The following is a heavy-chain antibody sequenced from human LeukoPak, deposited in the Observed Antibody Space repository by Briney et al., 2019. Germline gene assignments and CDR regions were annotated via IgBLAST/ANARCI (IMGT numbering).Heavy chain of an antibody. CDR3: ARDPIHDSLGMDV. Sequence: PGGSLRLSCAASGFTFSSYAMHWVRQAPGKGLEWVAVISYDGSNKYYADSVKGRFTISRDNSKNTLYLQMNSLRAEDTAVYYCARDPIHDSLGMDVWGQGTTVTVSS. CDR1: GFTFSSYA. CDR2: ISYDGSNK. D-gene: IGHD2-15*01. V-gene: IGHV3-30-3*01. J-gene: IGHJ6*02.